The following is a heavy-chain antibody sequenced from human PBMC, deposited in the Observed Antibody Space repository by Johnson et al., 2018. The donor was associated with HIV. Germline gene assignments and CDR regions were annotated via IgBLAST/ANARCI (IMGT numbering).Heavy chain of an antibody. V-gene: IGHV3-11*04. CDR1: GFTFNDYY. Sequence: QVQLVESGGGLVQPGGSLKLSCAASGFTFNDYYMTWIRQAAGKGLEWVSYISTSGGTIYYADSVKGRLTISRENAKNSLYLQMNSLRAGDTAVYYCARERSLVRGVMPGAFDIWGQGTMVTVSS. D-gene: IGHD3-10*01. CDR2: ISTSGGTI. CDR3: ARERSLVRGVMPGAFDI. J-gene: IGHJ3*02.